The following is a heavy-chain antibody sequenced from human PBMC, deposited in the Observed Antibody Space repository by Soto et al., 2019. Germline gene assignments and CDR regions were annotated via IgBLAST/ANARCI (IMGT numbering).Heavy chain of an antibody. J-gene: IGHJ5*02. D-gene: IGHD6-6*01. V-gene: IGHV4-34*01. Sequence: SDTLSLTCSVCGSAFRGYCCSLIRQPPVKWLEWIGEIDHSGSTKYNPALKSRVIISVDTSKKQFSLKVSSVTVADTAVYCCARGQKKSSSSRTIAKEHAWLEHWGQGTLAPVSS. CDR2: IDHSGST. CDR1: GSAFRGYC. CDR3: ARGQKKSSSSRTIAKEHAWLEH.